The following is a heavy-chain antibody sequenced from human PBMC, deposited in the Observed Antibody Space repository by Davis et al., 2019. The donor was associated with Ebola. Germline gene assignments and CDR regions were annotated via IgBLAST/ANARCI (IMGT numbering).Heavy chain of an antibody. CDR1: GFTFSSYA. V-gene: IGHV3-30*18. Sequence: GGSLRLSCAASGFTFSSYAMSWVRQAPGNGLEWVASISFDGRNKYNADSVKGRFTISRDNSRNAMYLQMNSLRADDTALYYCAKGTAMIVGVSNWFDPWGQGTLVTVSS. D-gene: IGHD3-22*01. J-gene: IGHJ5*02. CDR3: AKGTAMIVGVSNWFDP. CDR2: ISFDGRNK.